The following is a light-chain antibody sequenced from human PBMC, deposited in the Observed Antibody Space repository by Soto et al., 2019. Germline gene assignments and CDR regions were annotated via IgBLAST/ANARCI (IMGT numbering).Light chain of an antibody. J-gene: IGLJ1*01. V-gene: IGLV2-14*03. Sequence: QSVLTQPASVSGSPGQSITISCTGTSSDVGGYNYVSWYQHHPGKAPELLIYDVSNRPSGVSSRFSGSKSDNTASLTISGLQPEDEVDDDSSSNTTCNIRQKVFGTGSMVTDL. CDR1: SSDVGGYNY. CDR3: SSNTTCNIRQKV. CDR2: DVS.